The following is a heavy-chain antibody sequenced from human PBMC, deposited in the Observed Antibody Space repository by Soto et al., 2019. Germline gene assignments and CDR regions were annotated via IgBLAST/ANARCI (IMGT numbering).Heavy chain of an antibody. Sequence: EVQLVESGGGLVQPGGSLRLSCEASGFTFSSYWMHWVRQAPGTGLVWVSRINSDGSSTSYADSVKGRFTISRDNANNTLYLQINRLRAEDTAVYYWAIGGTGNRYGYWGQGTLVTVAS. CDR3: AIGGTGNRYGY. CDR2: INSDGSST. V-gene: IGHV3-74*01. CDR1: GFTFSSYW. J-gene: IGHJ4*02. D-gene: IGHD1-20*01.